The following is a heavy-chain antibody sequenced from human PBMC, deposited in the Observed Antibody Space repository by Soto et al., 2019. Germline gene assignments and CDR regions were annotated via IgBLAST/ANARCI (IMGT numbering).Heavy chain of an antibody. CDR1: GYSVTSYW. CDR2: IYPGDSDT. J-gene: IGHJ2*01. Sequence: GEALKISCKGSGYSVTSYWSGWVRQMKGKGLEWMGIIYPGDSDTRYSPSFQGQVTISADKSISTAYLQWSSLKASDTAMYYCARTPGGIAARLCYFSLWGRGTLVPVSS. V-gene: IGHV5-51*01. CDR3: ARTPGGIAARLCYFSL. D-gene: IGHD6-6*01.